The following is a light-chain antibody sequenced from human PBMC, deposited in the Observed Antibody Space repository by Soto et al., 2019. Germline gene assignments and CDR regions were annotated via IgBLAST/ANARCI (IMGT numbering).Light chain of an antibody. CDR3: QQYYSIPYT. V-gene: IGKV4-1*01. J-gene: IGKJ2*01. CDR2: WAS. Sequence: DIVMTQSPDSLAVSLGERVIINCKSSQSVLYSSNNKNYLTWYQQKPGQPPKLLIYWASTRESGVPDRFIGSGSGTDFTLTISSLQAEDVAVYYCQQYYSIPYTFGQGTKLEIK. CDR1: QSVLYSSNNKNY.